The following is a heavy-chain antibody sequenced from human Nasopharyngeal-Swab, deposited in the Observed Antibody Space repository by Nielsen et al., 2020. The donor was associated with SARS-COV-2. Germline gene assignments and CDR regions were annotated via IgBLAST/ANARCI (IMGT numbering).Heavy chain of an antibody. D-gene: IGHD2-15*01. Sequence: GESLKISCAASGFTFSSYEMNWVRQAPGKGLVWVSRINSDGSSTSYADSVKGRFTISRDNAKNTLYLQMNSLRAEDTAVYYCAKGWYDVFDIWGQGTVVTVSS. CDR3: AKGWYDVFDI. CDR2: INSDGSST. J-gene: IGHJ3*02. CDR1: GFTFSSYE. V-gene: IGHV3-74*01.